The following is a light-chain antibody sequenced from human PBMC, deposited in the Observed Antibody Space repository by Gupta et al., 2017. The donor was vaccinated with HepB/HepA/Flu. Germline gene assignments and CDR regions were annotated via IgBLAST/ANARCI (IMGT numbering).Light chain of an antibody. V-gene: IGLV1-40*01. CDR3: QSYDSSLSVRV. Sequence: QSVLTQPPSVSGAPGQRVTISCTGSNSNIGAGYDVHWYQQLPRTAPKLLIYGNTNRPSGVPDRFSGSKSGTSASASLAITGLQAEDEADYYCQSYDSSLSVRVFGGGTKLTVL. J-gene: IGLJ3*02. CDR2: GNT. CDR1: NSNIGAGYD.